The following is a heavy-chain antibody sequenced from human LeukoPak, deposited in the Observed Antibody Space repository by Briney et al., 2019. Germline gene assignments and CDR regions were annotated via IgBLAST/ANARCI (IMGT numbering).Heavy chain of an antibody. CDR1: GYSISSGYY. CDR2: IYHSGRT. D-gene: IGHD1-26*01. CDR3: ARDGMWTDY. Sequence: SETLSLTCTVSGYSISSGYYWGWIRQPPGKGLEWIGSIYHSGRTFYNPSLKSRVTISVDTSRNQFSLKLSSVTAADTAVYYCARDGMWTDYWGQGTLVTVSS. V-gene: IGHV4-38-2*02. J-gene: IGHJ4*02.